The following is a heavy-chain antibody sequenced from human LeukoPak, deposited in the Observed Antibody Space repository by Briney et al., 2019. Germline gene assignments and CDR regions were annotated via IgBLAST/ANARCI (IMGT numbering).Heavy chain of an antibody. V-gene: IGHV4-34*01. D-gene: IGHD2-2*01. Sequence: SETLSLTCAVYGGSFSGYYWGWIRQPPGKGLEWIGEINHSGSTNYNPSLKSRVTISVDTSKNQFSLKLSSVTAADTAVYYCARGRRGDIVVVPAAPSSAGNWFDPWGQGTLVTVSS. CDR3: ARGRRGDIVVVPAAPSSAGNWFDP. CDR2: INHSGST. J-gene: IGHJ5*02. CDR1: GGSFSGYY.